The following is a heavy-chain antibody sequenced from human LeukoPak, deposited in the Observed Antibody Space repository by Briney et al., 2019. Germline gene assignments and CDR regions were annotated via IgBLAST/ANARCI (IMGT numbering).Heavy chain of an antibody. CDR1: GGSISSSSSY. Sequence: PSETLSLTCTVSGGSISSSSSYWGWIRQPPGKGLEWIGSIYYSGSTYYNPSLKSRATISVDTSKNQFSLKLTSVTAADTAVYYCTRAASSGPLFTYHMDVWGKGTTVTVSS. CDR2: IYYSGST. V-gene: IGHV4-39*07. D-gene: IGHD3-22*01. J-gene: IGHJ6*03. CDR3: TRAASSGPLFTYHMDV.